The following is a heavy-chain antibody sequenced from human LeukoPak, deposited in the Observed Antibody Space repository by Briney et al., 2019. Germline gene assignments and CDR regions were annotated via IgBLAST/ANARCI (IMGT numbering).Heavy chain of an antibody. CDR1: GGSISSYY. J-gene: IGHJ6*03. CDR2: IYYSGST. V-gene: IGHV4-59*08. Sequence: SETLSLTCTVSGGSISSYYWSWIRQPPGKGLEWIGYIYYSGSTNYNPSLKSRVTISVDTSKNQFSLKLSSVTAADTAVYYCARHFAFSYYYMDVWGKGTTVTVSS. CDR3: ARHFAFSYYYMDV.